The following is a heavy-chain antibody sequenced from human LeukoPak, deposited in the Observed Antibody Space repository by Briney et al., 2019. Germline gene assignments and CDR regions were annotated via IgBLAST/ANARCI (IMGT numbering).Heavy chain of an antibody. CDR2: MSGSGGST. V-gene: IGHV3-23*01. CDR1: GFTFNSYA. J-gene: IGHJ4*02. Sequence: GGSLRLSCEASGFTFNSYAMSWVRQAPGKGLEWVSAMSGSGGSTYHADSVKGRVTISRDNSKNTLCLEMNSLRAEDTAVYYCAKGSSSGWYDSFDYWGQGTLVTVSS. CDR3: AKGSSSGWYDSFDY. D-gene: IGHD6-19*01.